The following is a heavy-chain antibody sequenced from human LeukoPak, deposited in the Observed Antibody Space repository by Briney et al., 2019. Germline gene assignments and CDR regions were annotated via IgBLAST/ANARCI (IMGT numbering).Heavy chain of an antibody. CDR3: AELGITMIGGV. Sequence: GGSLRLSCAASGFTFSIYSMNWVRQAPGKGLEWVSYISSSSSTIYYADSVKGRFTISRDNAKNSLYLQMNSLRAEDTAVYYCAELGITMIGGVWGKGTTVTISS. CDR1: GFTFSIYS. D-gene: IGHD3-10*02. V-gene: IGHV3-48*04. CDR2: ISSSSSTI. J-gene: IGHJ6*03.